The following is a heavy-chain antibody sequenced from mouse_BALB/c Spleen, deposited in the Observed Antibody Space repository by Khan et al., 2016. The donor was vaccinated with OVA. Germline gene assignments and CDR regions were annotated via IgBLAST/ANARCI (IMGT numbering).Heavy chain of an antibody. V-gene: IGHV9-2-1*01. CDR1: GYTFTDYS. CDR3: AEGDYGGFDY. CDR2: INTETGEP. D-gene: IGHD2-4*01. J-gene: IGHJ2*01. Sequence: QIQLVQSGPELKKPGETVKISYKASGYTFTDYSMHWVKQAPGKGLKWMGWINTETGEPTYADDFKGRFAFSLETSASTAYLQINNLKNEDTATYFCAEGDYGGFDYWGQGTTLTVSS.